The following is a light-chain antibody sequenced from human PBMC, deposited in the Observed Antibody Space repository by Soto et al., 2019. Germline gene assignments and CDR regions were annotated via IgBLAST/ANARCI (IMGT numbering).Light chain of an antibody. CDR2: KVS. V-gene: IGKV2-30*02. CDR1: QSLVHSDGNIH. CDR3: MQYTYWPHT. J-gene: IGKJ2*01. Sequence: DVVMTQSPLSLPVTLGQPASISCRSGQSLVHSDGNIHLMWFQQRPGQSPRRLIDKVSNRDSGVPDKFSGSGSGTEFTLEISRVEAEDVGVYYCMQYTYWPHTFGQGTKVDIK.